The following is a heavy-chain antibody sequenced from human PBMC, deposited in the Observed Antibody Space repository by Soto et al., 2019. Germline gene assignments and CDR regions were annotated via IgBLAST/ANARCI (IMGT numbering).Heavy chain of an antibody. CDR1: GGSFSGYY. J-gene: IGHJ5*02. D-gene: IGHD1-1*01. CDR2: INHSGST. Sequence: PSETLSLTCAVYGGSFSGYYWSWIRQPPGKGLEWIGEINHSGSTNYNPSLKSRVTISVDTSKNQFSLKLSSVTAADTAVYYCARESEIFRDQYDFDPWGQGTLVTVSS. V-gene: IGHV4-34*01. CDR3: ARESEIFRDQYDFDP.